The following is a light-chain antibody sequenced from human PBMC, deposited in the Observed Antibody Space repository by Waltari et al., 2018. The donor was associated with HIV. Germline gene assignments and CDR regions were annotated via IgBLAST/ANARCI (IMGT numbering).Light chain of an antibody. Sequence: QSVLTQPPSASATPGQRVTISCSGSSPNIGSNFVYWYQQLPGATPKLCIYRDNHRPSGTPDRFSASKSGTSASLASSGLRSEDEGHYYCAAWDDTLSGRVFGGGTKVTVL. V-gene: IGLV1-47*01. J-gene: IGLJ3*02. CDR3: AAWDDTLSGRV. CDR2: RDN. CDR1: SPNIGSNF.